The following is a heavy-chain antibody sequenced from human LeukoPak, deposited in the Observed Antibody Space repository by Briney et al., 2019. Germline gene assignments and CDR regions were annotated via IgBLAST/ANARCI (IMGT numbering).Heavy chain of an antibody. Sequence: GASVKVSCKASDNTFTSYYIHWVRQAPGQGLEWMGLINPSSGNTTYAQKFQGRITMTRDMSTSTIYMELSSLRSEDTAIYYCAFQILEWFWHLPLDPWGQGTLVTVSS. J-gene: IGHJ5*02. CDR1: DNTFTSYY. CDR2: INPSSGNT. CDR3: AFQILEWFWHLPLDP. V-gene: IGHV1-46*03. D-gene: IGHD3-3*01.